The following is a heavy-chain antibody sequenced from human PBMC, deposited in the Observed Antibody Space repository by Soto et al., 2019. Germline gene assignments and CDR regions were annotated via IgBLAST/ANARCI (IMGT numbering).Heavy chain of an antibody. D-gene: IGHD4-4*01. CDR3: ARKHSLDYIRWGLDP. J-gene: IGHJ5*02. Sequence: ASVKVSCKASGYTFTSYYMHWVRRAPGQGLEWMGRINPKSDDTNYAQKFQGRVTMTRDTSIDTAYLELTGLTSDDTATYYCARKHSLDYIRWGLDPWGQGTPVTVSS. V-gene: IGHV1-2*02. CDR1: GYTFTSYY. CDR2: INPKSDDT.